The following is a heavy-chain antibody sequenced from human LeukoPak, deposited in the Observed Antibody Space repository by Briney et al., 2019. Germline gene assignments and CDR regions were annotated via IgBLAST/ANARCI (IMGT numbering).Heavy chain of an antibody. J-gene: IGHJ4*02. Sequence: SETLSLTCTVSGGSISSYYWSWIRQPPGKGLEWIGYIYYSGSTNYNPSLKSRVTISVDTSKNQFSLKLSSVTAADTAVYYCARATRELRYFDYWGQGTLVTVPS. CDR2: IYYSGST. D-gene: IGHD3-9*01. V-gene: IGHV4-59*12. CDR3: ARATRELRYFDY. CDR1: GGSISSYY.